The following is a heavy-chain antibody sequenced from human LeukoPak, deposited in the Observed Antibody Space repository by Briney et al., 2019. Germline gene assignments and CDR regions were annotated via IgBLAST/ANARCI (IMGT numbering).Heavy chain of an antibody. CDR1: GFTFSSYA. CDR3: AKARDSSSWYPFDY. CDR2: ISGSGGST. V-gene: IGHV3-23*01. D-gene: IGHD6-13*01. Sequence: GGSLRLSCAASGFTFSSYAMSWVRQAPGKGLEWVSAISGSGGSTYYADSVKGRLTISRDNSKNTLYLQMNSLRAEDTAVYYCAKARDSSSWYPFDYWGQGTLVTVSS. J-gene: IGHJ4*02.